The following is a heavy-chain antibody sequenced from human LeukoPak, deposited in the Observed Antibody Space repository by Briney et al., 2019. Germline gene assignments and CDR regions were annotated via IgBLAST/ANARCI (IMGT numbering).Heavy chain of an antibody. Sequence: GGSLRLSCAASGFTFSSYSMNWVRQAPGKGLEWVSSISSSSSYIYYADSVKGRLTISRDNSKNTLYLQMNSLRVEDTAVYHCARAEDIVVVVGYGMDVWGQGTTVTVSS. J-gene: IGHJ6*02. CDR2: ISSSSSYI. D-gene: IGHD2-15*01. CDR3: ARAEDIVVVVGYGMDV. CDR1: GFTFSSYS. V-gene: IGHV3-21*01.